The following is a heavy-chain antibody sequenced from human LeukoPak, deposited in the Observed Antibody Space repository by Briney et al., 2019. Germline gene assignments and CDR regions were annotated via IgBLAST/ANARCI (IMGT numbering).Heavy chain of an antibody. CDR2: ISAYNGNT. Sequence: GASVKVSCKASVYTFTSYGISWVRQAPGQGLEWMGWISAYNGNTNYAQKLQGRVTMTTDTFTSTAYMELRSLRSDDTAVYYCARDRAPISPVPEYFQHWGQGTLVTVSS. J-gene: IGHJ1*01. CDR1: VYTFTSYG. V-gene: IGHV1-18*01. CDR3: ARDRAPISPVPEYFQH. D-gene: IGHD5-24*01.